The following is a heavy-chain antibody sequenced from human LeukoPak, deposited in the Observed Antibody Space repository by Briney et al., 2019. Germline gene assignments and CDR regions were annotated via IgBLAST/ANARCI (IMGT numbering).Heavy chain of an antibody. Sequence: GGSLTLSCRTSGFTFGDYAMSWVRQAPGKGLEWVSAISGSGGSTYYADSVKGRFTISRDNSKNTLYLQMNSLRAEDTAVYYCAKDRVQYYGSGPFDPWGQGTLVTVSS. V-gene: IGHV3-23*01. D-gene: IGHD3-10*01. J-gene: IGHJ5*02. CDR2: ISGSGGST. CDR1: GFTFGDYA. CDR3: AKDRVQYYGSGPFDP.